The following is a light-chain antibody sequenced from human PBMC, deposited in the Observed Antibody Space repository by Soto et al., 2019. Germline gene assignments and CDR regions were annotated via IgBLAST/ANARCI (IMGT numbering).Light chain of an antibody. CDR2: AAS. CDR1: QSYRSN. J-gene: IGKJ1*01. V-gene: IGKV1-9*01. Sequence: DIQLTQSPSTLSASVGDRVTITCRASQSYRSNLAWYQQKPGKAPKLLIYAASTMHSGVASRFSGSGSGTEFTLTISSLQPEDFAAYYCQQYNSCPLTFGQGTKVDIK. CDR3: QQYNSCPLT.